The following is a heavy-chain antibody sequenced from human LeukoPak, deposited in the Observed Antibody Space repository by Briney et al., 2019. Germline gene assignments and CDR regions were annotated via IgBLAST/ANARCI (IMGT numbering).Heavy chain of an antibody. CDR3: ARDSGSLVDY. V-gene: IGHV4-59*11. J-gene: IGHJ4*02. D-gene: IGHD1-26*01. CDR1: GGSISSHY. CDR2: IYYSGST. Sequence: SETLSLTCTVSGGSISSHYWSWIRQPPGKGLEWIGYIYYSGSTNYNPSLKSRVTVSVDTSKNQFSLKLSSVTAADTAVYYCARDSGSLVDYWGQGTLVTVSS.